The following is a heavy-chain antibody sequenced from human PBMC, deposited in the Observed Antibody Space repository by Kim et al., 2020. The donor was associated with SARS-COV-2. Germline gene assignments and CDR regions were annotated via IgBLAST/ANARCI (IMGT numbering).Heavy chain of an antibody. CDR3: ARSEYDFWSGYFDY. Sequence: SPSLTSRVTIAVDTSKNQFSLKLSSVTAADTAVYYCARSEYDFWSGYFDYWGQGTLVTVSS. J-gene: IGHJ4*02. V-gene: IGHV4-31*02. D-gene: IGHD3-3*01.